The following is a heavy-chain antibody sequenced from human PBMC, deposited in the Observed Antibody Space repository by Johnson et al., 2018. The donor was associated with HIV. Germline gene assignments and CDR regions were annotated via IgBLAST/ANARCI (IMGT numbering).Heavy chain of an antibody. V-gene: IGHV3-20*04. D-gene: IGHD3-9*01. J-gene: IGHJ3*02. CDR1: GFTFDDYG. Sequence: VRLVESGGGVVRPGGSLRLSCAASGFTFDDYGMSWVRQAPGKGLEWVSGINWNGGSTGYADSVKGRFTISRDNAKNSLYVQMNSLTAEDTALYYCARESLLITPRRDDAFDIWGHGTMVTVSS. CDR3: ARESLLITPRRDDAFDI. CDR2: INWNGGST.